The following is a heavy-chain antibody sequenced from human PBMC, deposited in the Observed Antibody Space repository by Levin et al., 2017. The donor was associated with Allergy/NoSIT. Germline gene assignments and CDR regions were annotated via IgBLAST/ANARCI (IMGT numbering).Heavy chain of an antibody. Sequence: SQTLSLTCAVYGESFSGYYWSWIRQPPGKGLEWIGEIKHRGSTNYNSSLKSRVTISVDTSKNQFSLKLSSVTAADTAVYYCARAYSSSSSLDYWGQGTLVTVSS. CDR2: IKHRGST. CDR1: GESFSGYY. CDR3: ARAYSSSSSLDY. J-gene: IGHJ4*02. V-gene: IGHV4-34*01. D-gene: IGHD6-6*01.